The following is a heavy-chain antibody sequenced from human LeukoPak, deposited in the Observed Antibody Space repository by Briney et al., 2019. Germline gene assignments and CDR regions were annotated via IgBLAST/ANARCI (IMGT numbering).Heavy chain of an antibody. D-gene: IGHD4-11*01. Sequence: GGSLRLSCEASGFLFTRYWMSWVRQAPGKGPEWVAHIKENGNEQYYADSVKGRFTICRDNVKQSLCLQMSNLRVEDTAVYYCARGPGDYDASDIWGQGTVVTVSS. J-gene: IGHJ3*02. V-gene: IGHV3-7*01. CDR2: IKENGNEQ. CDR3: ARGPGDYDASDI. CDR1: GFLFTRYW.